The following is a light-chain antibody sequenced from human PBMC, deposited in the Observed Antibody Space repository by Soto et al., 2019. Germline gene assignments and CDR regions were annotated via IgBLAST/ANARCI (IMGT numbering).Light chain of an antibody. J-gene: IGKJ1*01. Sequence: DIQMTQSPSTLSASVGDRLTIPCRASQSISSWLACYRQKPGKAPKLLIYDASSLESGVPSRFSGSGSGTDFTLTISCLQSEDFATYYCQHYNSYSEAFGQGTKVDI. CDR1: QSISSW. CDR2: DAS. CDR3: QHYNSYSEA. V-gene: IGKV1-5*01.